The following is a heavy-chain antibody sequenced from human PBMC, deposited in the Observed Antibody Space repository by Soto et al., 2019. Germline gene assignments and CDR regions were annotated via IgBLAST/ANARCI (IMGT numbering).Heavy chain of an antibody. CDR1: GFTFSSYD. Sequence: VGSLRLSCAASGFTFSSYDMHWVRQATGKGLEWVSAIGTAGDTYYPGSVKGRFTISRENAKNSLYLQMNSLRAGDTAVYYCARAEYSGYDYPFDYWGQGTLVTVSS. D-gene: IGHD5-12*01. J-gene: IGHJ4*02. V-gene: IGHV3-13*01. CDR3: ARAEYSGYDYPFDY. CDR2: IGTAGDT.